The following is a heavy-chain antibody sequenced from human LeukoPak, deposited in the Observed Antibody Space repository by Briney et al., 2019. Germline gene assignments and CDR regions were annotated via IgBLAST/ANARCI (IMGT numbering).Heavy chain of an antibody. D-gene: IGHD2-2*01. Sequence: ASVKVSCKASGYTFTDYYMHWVRQAPGQGFEWMGWINPNSGDANYAQKLQGRVTMTRDTSTSTAHMELSRLRSDDTAVYYCARANFLYCSSTTCLFDYWGQGTLVIVSS. CDR2: INPNSGDA. CDR1: GYTFTDYY. J-gene: IGHJ4*02. CDR3: ARANFLYCSSTTCLFDY. V-gene: IGHV1-2*02.